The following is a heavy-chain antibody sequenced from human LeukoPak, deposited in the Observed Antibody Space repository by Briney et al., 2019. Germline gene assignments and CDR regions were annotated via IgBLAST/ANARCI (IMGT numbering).Heavy chain of an antibody. CDR3: ARVTTTSCYDY. D-gene: IGHD2-2*01. V-gene: IGHV1-2*02. CDR1: GYSFTFPAFH. Sequence: ASVKVSCKTSGYSFTFPAFHMHWVRQAPGQGLEWMGWINPNSGVTNFAQKFQGRVTMTRDTPISTAYMELSRLRSDDTAVYYCARVTTTSCYDYWGQGTLVTVSS. CDR2: INPNSGVT. J-gene: IGHJ4*02.